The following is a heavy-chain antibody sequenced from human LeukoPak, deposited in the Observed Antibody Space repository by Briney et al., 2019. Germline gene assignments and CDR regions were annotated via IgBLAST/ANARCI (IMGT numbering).Heavy chain of an antibody. J-gene: IGHJ4*02. Sequence: GGSLRLSCAASGFTFSSYWMSWVRQAPGKGLEWVANIKQDGREKYYVDSVKGRFNISIDNANKPLYLQMNSLRAEDTSVYYCARDTWELIRGRYFDYWGQGTLVTVSS. CDR2: IKQDGREK. V-gene: IGHV3-7*01. CDR1: GFTFSSYW. D-gene: IGHD1-26*01. CDR3: ARDTWELIRGRYFDY.